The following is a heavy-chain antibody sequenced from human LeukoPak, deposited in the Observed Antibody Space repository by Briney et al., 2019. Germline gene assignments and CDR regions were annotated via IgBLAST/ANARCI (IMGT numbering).Heavy chain of an antibody. V-gene: IGHV3-30-3*01. D-gene: IGHD2-2*01. CDR3: ARDSSDIVVVYGFDY. J-gene: IGHJ4*02. Sequence: GGSLRLSCAASGFTFSIYNMHWVRQAPGKGLEWVAVMSYDGSNKYHADSVKGRFTIPRDNSKNTLYLQMSSLRAEDTAVYYCARDSSDIVVVYGFDYWGQGTLVTVSS. CDR2: MSYDGSNK. CDR1: GFTFSIYN.